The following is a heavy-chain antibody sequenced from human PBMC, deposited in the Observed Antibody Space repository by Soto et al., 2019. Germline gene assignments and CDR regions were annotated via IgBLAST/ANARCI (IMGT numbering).Heavy chain of an antibody. CDR2: IYYNGNT. V-gene: IGHV4-31*03. CDR1: GVSITSGAYY. D-gene: IGHD2-2*01. Sequence: SETLSLTCTLSGVSITSGAYYWTWVRQHPGKGLEWIGYIYYNGNTYFSPSLKSRLTISIDTSKNQFSLKLSSVTAADTAVYYCAREGCSSISCYPPASYNCRDVWGDGTKVTVSS. CDR3: AREGCSSISCYPPASYNCRDV. J-gene: IGHJ6*04.